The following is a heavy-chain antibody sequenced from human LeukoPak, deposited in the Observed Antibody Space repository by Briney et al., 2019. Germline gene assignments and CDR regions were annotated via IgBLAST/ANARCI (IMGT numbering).Heavy chain of an antibody. D-gene: IGHD2-2*01. CDR3: ARVSPLGYCSSTSCYEAFDI. V-gene: IGHV4-59*01. J-gene: IGHJ3*02. Sequence: PSETLSLTCTVSGGSISSYYWSWIRQPPGKGLEWIGYIYYSGSTNYNPSLKSRVTISVDTSKNQFSLKLSSVTAADTAVYYCARVSPLGYCSSTSCYEAFDIWGQGTMVTVSS. CDR2: IYYSGST. CDR1: GGSISSYY.